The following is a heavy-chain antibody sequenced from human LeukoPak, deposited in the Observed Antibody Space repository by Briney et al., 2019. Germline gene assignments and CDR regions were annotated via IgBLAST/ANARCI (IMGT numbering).Heavy chain of an antibody. J-gene: IGHJ4*02. CDR3: ARDRGYYYGSGSYPSY. Sequence: ASVKVSCKASGYTFTGYYMHWVRQAPGQGVEWMGWINPNSGGTNYAQKFQGRVTMTRDTSISTAYMELSRLRSDGTAVYYCARDRGYYYGSGSYPSYWGQGTLVTVSS. V-gene: IGHV1-2*02. D-gene: IGHD3-10*01. CDR2: INPNSGGT. CDR1: GYTFTGYY.